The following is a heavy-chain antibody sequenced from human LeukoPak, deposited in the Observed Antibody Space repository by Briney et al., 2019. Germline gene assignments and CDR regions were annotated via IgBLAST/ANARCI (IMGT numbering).Heavy chain of an antibody. CDR3: ARRLLWFGELGYGMDV. J-gene: IGHJ6*04. Sequence: GGSLRLSCAASGFTFSSYWMSWVRQAPGKGLEWVDNIKQDGSEKYYVDSVKGRFTISRDNAKNSLYLQMNSLRAEDTAVYYCARRLLWFGELGYGMDVWGKGTTVTVSS. D-gene: IGHD3-10*01. CDR2: IKQDGSEK. CDR1: GFTFSSYW. V-gene: IGHV3-7*03.